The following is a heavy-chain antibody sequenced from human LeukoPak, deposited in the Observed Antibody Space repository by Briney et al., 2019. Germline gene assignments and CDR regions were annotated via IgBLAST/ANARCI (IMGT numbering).Heavy chain of an antibody. Sequence: GGSLRLSCAASGFTFSSYTMRWVRQAPGKGLEDVSSISSSGDSTYYADSVEGRFTISRDNSNNMLYLQMGSLRVEDMAVYYCVRVPASGYFDYWGQGTLVTVSS. J-gene: IGHJ4*02. CDR1: GFTFSSYT. CDR2: ISSSGDST. D-gene: IGHD3-10*01. V-gene: IGHV3-64*02. CDR3: VRVPASGYFDY.